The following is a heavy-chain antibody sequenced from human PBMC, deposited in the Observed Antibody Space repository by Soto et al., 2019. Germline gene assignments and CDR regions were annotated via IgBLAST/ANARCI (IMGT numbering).Heavy chain of an antibody. D-gene: IGHD3-9*01. J-gene: IGHJ4*02. V-gene: IGHV3-23*01. CDR2: ISGSGGST. CDR1: ECAYSGYP. Sequence: GSLRQSFADSECAYSGYPRSRNRKAPGKGLEWVSAISGSGGSTYYADSVKGRFTISRDNSKNTLYLQMNSLRAEDTAVYYCAKSSGGRLRYFDWLFYFDYWGQGTLVTVSS. CDR3: AKSSGGRLRYFDWLFYFDY.